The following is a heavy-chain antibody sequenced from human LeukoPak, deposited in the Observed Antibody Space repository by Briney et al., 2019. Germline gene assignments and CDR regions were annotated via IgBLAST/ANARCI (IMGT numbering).Heavy chain of an antibody. J-gene: IGHJ5*02. Sequence: PGGSLRLSCVASGFGLSGSGMTWVRQAPGKGLEWISYISVSGGIIYYADSVRGRFTISRDNSKNTLCLQMNSLRAEDTAVYYCARSLYFDLNWFDPWGQGTLVTVSS. CDR1: GFGLSGSG. CDR3: ARSLYFDLNWFDP. D-gene: IGHD3-9*01. V-gene: IGHV3-48*01. CDR2: ISVSGGII.